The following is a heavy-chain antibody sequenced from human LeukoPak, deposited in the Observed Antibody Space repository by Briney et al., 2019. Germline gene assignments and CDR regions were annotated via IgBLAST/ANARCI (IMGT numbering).Heavy chain of an antibody. D-gene: IGHD1-1*01. Sequence: GGSLRLSCAASGFTFSSYAMSWVRQAPGKGLEWVSAISGSGGSTYYADSVKGRLTISRDNSKNTLYLQMNSLRVEDTAVYYCARERERNNWYYFDYWGQGTLVTVSS. V-gene: IGHV3-23*01. CDR2: ISGSGGST. CDR3: ARERERNNWYYFDY. CDR1: GFTFSSYA. J-gene: IGHJ4*02.